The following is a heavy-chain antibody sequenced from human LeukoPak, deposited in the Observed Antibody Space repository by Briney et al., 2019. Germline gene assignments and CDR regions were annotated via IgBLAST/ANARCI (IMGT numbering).Heavy chain of an antibody. V-gene: IGHV3-23*01. Sequence: GGSLRLSCAASGIAFSTYAMSWVRQAPGKGLEWVSVVSESGEITHYADSVKGRFTISRDNSKNTVYLQMNSLRAEDSAVYYCAKDTAQGYTYGTIEQDYWGQGTRVTVSS. CDR1: GIAFSTYA. CDR2: VSESGEIT. D-gene: IGHD5-18*01. J-gene: IGHJ4*02. CDR3: AKDTAQGYTYGTIEQDY.